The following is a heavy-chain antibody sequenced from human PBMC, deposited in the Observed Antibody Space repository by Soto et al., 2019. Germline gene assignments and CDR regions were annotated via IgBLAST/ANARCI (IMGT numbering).Heavy chain of an antibody. CDR3: ARSNYCDYVWFDP. Sequence: QLQLQESGSGLVKPSQTLSLTCAVSGGSVSSGGYSWSWIRQPPGKGLQWIGYIYQSGSTYYNPSLKSRVTISLDVSNNQFSLNLNAVTAADTAMYYCARSNYCDYVWFDPWGQGTLVTVSS. V-gene: IGHV4-30-2*01. J-gene: IGHJ5*02. D-gene: IGHD4-17*01. CDR1: GGSVSSGGYS. CDR2: IYQSGST.